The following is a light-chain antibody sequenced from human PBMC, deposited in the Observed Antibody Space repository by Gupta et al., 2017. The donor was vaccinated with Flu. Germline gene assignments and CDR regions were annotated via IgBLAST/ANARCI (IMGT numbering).Light chain of an antibody. CDR3: SSSARTTTLHAV. Sequence: QTVRITCQGDSLRNSYASWYQQKPGQDPVRGIYAEIIRPSGMPARFSGSSSGNTDSLTITGAPAEDEADYDCSSSARTTTLHAVVGGGTKLTVL. J-gene: IGLJ2*01. CDR2: AEI. CDR1: SLRNSY. V-gene: IGLV3-19*02.